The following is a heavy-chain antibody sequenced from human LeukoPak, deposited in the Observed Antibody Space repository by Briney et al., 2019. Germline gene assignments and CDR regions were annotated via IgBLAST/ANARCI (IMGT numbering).Heavy chain of an antibody. CDR1: GFTFSDYH. J-gene: IGHJ6*02. CDR3: AREYIVVVPAAIQGYYYYGMDV. Sequence: PGGSLRVSCAASGFTFSDYHMSWIRQAPGKGLEWVSYISLSSAYTNYADSVKGRFTISRDNAKNSLYLQMNSLRAEDTAVYYCAREYIVVVPAAIQGYYYYGMDVWGQGTTVTVSS. V-gene: IGHV3-11*06. CDR2: ISLSSAYT. D-gene: IGHD2-2*01.